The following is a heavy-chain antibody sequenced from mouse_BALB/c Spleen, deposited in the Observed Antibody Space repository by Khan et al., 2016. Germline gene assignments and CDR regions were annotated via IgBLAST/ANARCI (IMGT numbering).Heavy chain of an antibody. Sequence: LVESGPELKKPGETVKISCKASGYTFTNYGMNWVKQAPGQGLKWMGWINTYTGEPTYVDDFKGRFAFSLESSASTAYMQITNLTNEDMATYFCARYGNYEFFAFWGQGALVTVSA. D-gene: IGHD2-1*01. CDR1: GYTFTNYG. CDR2: INTYTGEP. J-gene: IGHJ3*01. CDR3: ARYGNYEFFAF. V-gene: IGHV9-1*02.